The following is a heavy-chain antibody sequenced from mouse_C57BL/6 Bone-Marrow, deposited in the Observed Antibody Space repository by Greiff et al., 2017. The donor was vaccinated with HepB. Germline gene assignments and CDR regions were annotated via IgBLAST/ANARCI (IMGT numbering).Heavy chain of an antibody. V-gene: IGHV3-6*01. Sequence: VQLKESGPGLVKPSQSLSLTCSVTGYSITSGYYWNWIRQFPGNKLEWMGYISYDGSNNYNPALKNRNTITRDTSKNQFFLKLNSVTTEDTATYYCARWDRGYWGQGTTLTVSS. CDR3: ARWDRGY. CDR1: GYSITSGYY. CDR2: ISYDGSN. J-gene: IGHJ2*01. D-gene: IGHD3-3*01.